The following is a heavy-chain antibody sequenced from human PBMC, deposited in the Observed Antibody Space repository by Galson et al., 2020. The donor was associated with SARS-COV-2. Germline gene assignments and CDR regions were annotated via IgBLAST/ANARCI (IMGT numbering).Heavy chain of an antibody. CDR1: GFTSSNAW. V-gene: IGHV3-15*01. CDR3: TTDLSRGFWSGYLEHDGFDI. D-gene: IGHD3-3*01. CDR2: IKSKTDGGTT. J-gene: IGHJ3*02. Sequence: GGSLRLSCAASGFTSSNAWMSWVRQAPGKGLEWVGRIKSKTDGGTTDYAAPVKGRFTISRDDSKNTLYLQMNSLKTEDTAVYYCTTDLSRGFWSGYLEHDGFDIWGQGTMVTVSA.